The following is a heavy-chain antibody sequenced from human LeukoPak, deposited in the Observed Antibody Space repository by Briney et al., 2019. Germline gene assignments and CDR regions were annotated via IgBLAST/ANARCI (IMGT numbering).Heavy chain of an antibody. CDR3: ARASSSQAYYYYYYYMDV. Sequence: PGGSLRLSCAASGFTFSSYWMSWVRQAPGKGLEWVANIKQDGSEKYYVDSVKGRFTISRDNAKNPLYLQMNSLRAEDTAVYYCARASSSQAYYYYYYYMDVWGKGTTVTVSS. J-gene: IGHJ6*03. CDR2: IKQDGSEK. D-gene: IGHD6-6*01. CDR1: GFTFSSYW. V-gene: IGHV3-7*01.